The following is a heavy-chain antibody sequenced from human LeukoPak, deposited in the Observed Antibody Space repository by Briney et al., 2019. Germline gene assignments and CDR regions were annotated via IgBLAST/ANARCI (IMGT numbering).Heavy chain of an antibody. D-gene: IGHD3-22*01. CDR3: AKRGVVIRVILVGFHKEAYYFDS. CDR1: GPTLSNYG. J-gene: IGHJ4*02. Sequence: QTGGSLRLSCAVSGPTLSNYGMSWVRQAPGKGLEWVAGISDSGGRTNYADSVKGRFTISRDNPKNTLYLQMNSLRAEDTAVYFCAKRGVVIRVILVGFHKEAYYFDSWGQGALVTVSS. CDR2: ISDSGGRT. V-gene: IGHV3-23*01.